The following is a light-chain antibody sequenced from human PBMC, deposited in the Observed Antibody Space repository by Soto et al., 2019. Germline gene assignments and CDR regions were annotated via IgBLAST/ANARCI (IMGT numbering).Light chain of an antibody. CDR2: DVT. CDR3: TSYTSDSSVI. CDR1: SSDIGGYRY. V-gene: IGLV2-14*03. Sequence: QSASVSGSPGQSVTISCTGTSSDIGGYRYVSWYQQRPGKAPKLMIHDVTNRPSGVSDRFSGSKSGNTASLTISGLQAEDEADYYCTSYTSDSSVIFGGGTKLTVL. J-gene: IGLJ2*01.